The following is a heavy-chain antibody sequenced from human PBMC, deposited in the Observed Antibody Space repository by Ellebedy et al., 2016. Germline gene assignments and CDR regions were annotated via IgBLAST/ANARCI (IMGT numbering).Heavy chain of an antibody. D-gene: IGHD4-17*01. V-gene: IGHV4-30-4*01. J-gene: IGHJ4*02. Sequence: SETLSLXXTVSGGSISSGDNYWSWIRQPPGKGLEWIGYIYYSGTTYYNPSLRSRVTMSVDTSQNQFSLNLTSLTAADTAVYYCARTSDSGDSHFDYWGQGTLVTVSS. CDR1: GGSISSGDNY. CDR2: IYYSGTT. CDR3: ARTSDSGDSHFDY.